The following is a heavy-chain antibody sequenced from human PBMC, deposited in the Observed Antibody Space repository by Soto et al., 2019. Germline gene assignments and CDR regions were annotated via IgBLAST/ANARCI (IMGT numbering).Heavy chain of an antibody. V-gene: IGHV1-69*01. CDR1: GGTFSSYA. CDR2: IIPIFGTA. J-gene: IGHJ6*02. CDR3: ARDYVDIVATRRAYYYYGMDV. Sequence: QVQLVQSGAEVKKPGSSVKVSCKASGGTFSSYAISWVRQAPGQGLEWMGGIIPIFGTANYAQKFQGRVTITADDSTSTAYMELSSLRSEDTAVYYCARDYVDIVATRRAYYYYGMDVWGQGTTVTVSS. D-gene: IGHD5-12*01.